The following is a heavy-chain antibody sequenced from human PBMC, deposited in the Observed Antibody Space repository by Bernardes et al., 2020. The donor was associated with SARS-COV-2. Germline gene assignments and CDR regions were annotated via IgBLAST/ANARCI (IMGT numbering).Heavy chain of an antibody. CDR2: IYPGDSDT. V-gene: IGHV5-51*01. Sequence: GESLKISCKGSGYSFTSYWIGWVRQMPGKGLEWMGIIYPGDSDTRYSPSFQGQVTISADKSISTAYLQWSSLKASDTAMYYCARGYCSGGSCYSRYYYYCGMDVWGQGTTVTVSS. J-gene: IGHJ6*02. CDR1: GYSFTSYW. D-gene: IGHD2-15*01. CDR3: ARGYCSGGSCYSRYYYYCGMDV.